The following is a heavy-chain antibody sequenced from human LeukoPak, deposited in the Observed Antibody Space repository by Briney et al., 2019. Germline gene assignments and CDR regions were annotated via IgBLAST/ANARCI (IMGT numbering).Heavy chain of an antibody. D-gene: IGHD2-15*01. CDR1: GASISSSNYY. Sequence: SETLSLTCSVSGASISSSNYYWAWIRQPPGKGLEWIGSIYYSGSTYYNPSLKSRVTISVNTSKNQFSLKLSSVTAADTAVYYCAVSDGGSFDYWGQGTLVTVSS. CDR2: IYYSGST. V-gene: IGHV4-39*01. J-gene: IGHJ4*02. CDR3: AVSDGGSFDY.